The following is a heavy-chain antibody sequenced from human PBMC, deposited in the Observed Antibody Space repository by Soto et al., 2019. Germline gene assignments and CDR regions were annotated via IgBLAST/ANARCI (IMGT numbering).Heavy chain of an antibody. J-gene: IGHJ6*03. CDR2: INHSGST. CDR1: GGSFSGYY. D-gene: IGHD5-18*01. V-gene: IGHV4-34*01. CDR3: ARTGGGYSSSYYYYYMDV. Sequence: SETLSLTCAVYGGSFSGYYWSWIRQPPGKGLEWIGEINHSGSTNYNPSLKSRVTISVDTSKNQFSLKLSSVTAADTAVYSCARTGGGYSSSYYYYYMDVWGKGTTVTVSS.